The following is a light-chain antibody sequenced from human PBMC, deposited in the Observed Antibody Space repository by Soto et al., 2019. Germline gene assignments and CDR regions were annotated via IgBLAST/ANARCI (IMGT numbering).Light chain of an antibody. CDR3: QQYNNWPQIT. V-gene: IGKV3D-15*01. Sequence: EIVVTQSPATLSVSAGERATLSCRARQSVRSNLAWYQQKPGQAPRLLIYDASTRATGIPARFSGSGSGTEFTLTISSLQSEDFAVYYCQQYNNWPQITFGGGTKVDIK. CDR1: QSVRSN. J-gene: IGKJ4*01. CDR2: DAS.